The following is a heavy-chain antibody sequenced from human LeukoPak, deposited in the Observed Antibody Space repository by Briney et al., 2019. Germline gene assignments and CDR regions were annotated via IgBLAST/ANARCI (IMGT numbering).Heavy chain of an antibody. D-gene: IGHD4-17*01. Sequence: SETLSLTCAVCGGSFSGYYWSWIRQPPGKGMEWIGEINHSGSTNYNPSLKSRVTISVDTSKNQFSLKLNSVTAADTAVYYCARRTYYGDYSFDYWGQGTLVTVSS. CDR2: INHSGST. CDR1: GGSFSGYY. CDR3: ARRTYYGDYSFDY. V-gene: IGHV4-34*01. J-gene: IGHJ4*02.